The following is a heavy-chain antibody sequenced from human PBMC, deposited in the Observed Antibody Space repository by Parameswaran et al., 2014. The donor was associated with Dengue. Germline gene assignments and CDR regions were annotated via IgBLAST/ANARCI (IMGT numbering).Heavy chain of an antibody. V-gene: IGHV4-59*01. Sequence: RWIRQPPGKGLEWIGYIYYSGSTNYNPSLKSRVTISVDTSKNQFSLKLSSVTAADTAVYYCARVDPIGDFDYWGQGTLVTVSS. CDR3: ARVDPIGDFDY. CDR2: IYYSGST. J-gene: IGHJ4*02. D-gene: IGHD3-10*01.